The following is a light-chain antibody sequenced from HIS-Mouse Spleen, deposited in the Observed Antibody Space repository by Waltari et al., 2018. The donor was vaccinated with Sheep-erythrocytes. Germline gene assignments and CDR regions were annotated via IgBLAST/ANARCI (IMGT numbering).Light chain of an antibody. Sequence: QSALTQPASVSGSPGQSIPISCPGTSSALGGSNYVSWYQQHPGKAPKLMIYDVSNRPSGVSNSFSGSKSGNTASLTISGLQAEDEADYYCSSYTSSSTWVFGGGTKLTVL. CDR3: SSYTSSSTWV. CDR2: DVS. J-gene: IGLJ3*02. CDR1: SSALGGSNY. V-gene: IGLV2-14*03.